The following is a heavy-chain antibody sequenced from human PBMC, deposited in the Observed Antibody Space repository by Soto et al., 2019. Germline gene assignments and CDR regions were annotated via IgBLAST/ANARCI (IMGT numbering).Heavy chain of an antibody. Sequence: GGSLRLSCAASGFTFSSYAMHWVRQAPGKGLEWVAVISYDGSNKYYADSVKGRFTISRDNSKNTLYLQMNSLRAEDTAVYYCARDAGPGGRDAFDIWGQGTMVTVSS. J-gene: IGHJ3*02. CDR3: ARDAGPGGRDAFDI. V-gene: IGHV3-30-3*01. CDR2: ISYDGSNK. D-gene: IGHD3-10*01. CDR1: GFTFSSYA.